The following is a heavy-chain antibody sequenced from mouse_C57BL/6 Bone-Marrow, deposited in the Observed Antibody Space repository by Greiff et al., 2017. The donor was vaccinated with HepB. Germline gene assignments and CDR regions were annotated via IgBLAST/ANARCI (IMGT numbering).Heavy chain of an antibody. V-gene: IGHV1-64*01. Sequence: QVQLKQPGAELVKPGASVKLSCKASGYTFTSYWMHWVKQRPGQGLEWIGMIHPNSGSTNYNEKFKSKATLTVDKSSSTAYMQLSSLTTEDSAIYYCANLEYYFDYWGQGTTLTVSS. CDR3: ANLEYYFDY. CDR1: GYTFTSYW. J-gene: IGHJ2*01. CDR2: IHPNSGST.